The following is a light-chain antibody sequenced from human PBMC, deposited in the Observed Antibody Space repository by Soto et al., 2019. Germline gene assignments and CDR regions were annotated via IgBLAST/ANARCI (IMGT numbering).Light chain of an antibody. CDR1: QTISTN. CDR3: QQTYSFPT. J-gene: IGKJ1*01. CDR2: AAS. V-gene: IGKV1-39*01. Sequence: DIQMTQSPSSLSASVGDRVTITCRASQTISTNLNWYQQKPGKAPKLLMSAASSLQSGVSSRFSGSGSGTDFTLTISSLQPEDFATYFCQQTYSFPTFGQGTKVEIK.